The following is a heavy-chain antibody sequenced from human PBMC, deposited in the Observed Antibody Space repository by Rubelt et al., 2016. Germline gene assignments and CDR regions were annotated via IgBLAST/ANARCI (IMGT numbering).Heavy chain of an antibody. D-gene: IGHD6-6*01. CDR2: IRSKTNNYAT. CDR3: TRSEIAGRDV. CDR1: GFTFSDHY. V-gene: IGHV3-73*02. Sequence: EVQLVESGGGLVQPGGSLRLSCAASGFTFSDHYMDWVRQAPGSGLEWVGRIRSKTNNYATTYAASVKGRFTISRDDSKNTAYLQMNSLKIEDTAVYDCTRSEIAGRDVWGQGTTVTVSS. J-gene: IGHJ6*02.